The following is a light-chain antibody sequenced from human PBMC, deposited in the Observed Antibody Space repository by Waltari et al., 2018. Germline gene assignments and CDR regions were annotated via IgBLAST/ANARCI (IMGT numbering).Light chain of an antibody. CDR3: QQYNNYPWT. V-gene: IGKV1-5*03. CDR1: QSFSTW. J-gene: IGKJ1*01. CDR2: KAS. Sequence: DIQMTQSPSSLSASVGDRVTITCRASQSFSTWLAWYQQKPGKPPRLLICKASTLDSGVPSRFSGSGSGSEFTLTITSLQPDDFATYFCQQYNNYPWTFGQGTKVEIK.